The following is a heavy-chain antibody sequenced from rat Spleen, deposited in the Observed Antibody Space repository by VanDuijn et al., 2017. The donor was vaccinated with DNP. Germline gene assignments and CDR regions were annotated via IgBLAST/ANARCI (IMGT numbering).Heavy chain of an antibody. D-gene: IGHD1-4*01. CDR3: ARSGGYNPFAY. CDR2: IWSGGNT. Sequence: EVQLKESGPGLVQPSQTLSLTCTVSGFSLTDYSVHWVRQPPGKGLEWIAAIWSGGNTFYNSALKSRLSLSRDTSKSQVLLKMNSLQTEDTAMYFCARSGGYNPFAYWGQGTLVTVSS. J-gene: IGHJ3*01. V-gene: IGHV2S63*01. CDR1: GFSLTDYS.